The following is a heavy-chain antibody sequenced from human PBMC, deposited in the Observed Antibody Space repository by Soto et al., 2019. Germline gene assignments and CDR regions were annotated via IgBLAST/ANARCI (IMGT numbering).Heavy chain of an antibody. CDR2: ISGGGNDA. CDR1: RFTFSSYA. D-gene: IGHD3-3*02. V-gene: IGHV3-23*01. Sequence: EVQLLESGGGLVQPGGSLVLSCAASRFTFSSYAMSWFRQAPGKGLEWVSSISGGGNDAYYADSVKGRFTISRDNSQNTLYLQMSSLRADDTAVYYCARSLFLASTYTEPVDYWGQGALVTVSS. CDR3: ARSLFLASTYTEPVDY. J-gene: IGHJ4*02.